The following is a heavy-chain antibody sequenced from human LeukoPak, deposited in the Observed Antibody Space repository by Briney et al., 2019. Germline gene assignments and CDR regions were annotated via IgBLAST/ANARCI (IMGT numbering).Heavy chain of an antibody. J-gene: IGHJ6*02. CDR1: GLTFSSYW. D-gene: IGHD6-13*01. CDR3: ARDVIVAAVYYYYYGMDV. V-gene: IGHV3-7*01. Sequence: GGSLRLSCAASGLTFSSYWMSWVRQAPGKGLEWVANIKQDGSEKYYVDSVKGRFTISRDNAKNSLYLQMNSLRAEDTAVYYCARDVIVAAVYYYYYGMDVWGQGTTVTVSS. CDR2: IKQDGSEK.